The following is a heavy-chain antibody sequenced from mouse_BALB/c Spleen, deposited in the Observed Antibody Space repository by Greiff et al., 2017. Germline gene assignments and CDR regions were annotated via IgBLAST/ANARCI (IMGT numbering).Heavy chain of an antibody. J-gene: IGHJ4*01. D-gene: IGHD1-1*01. CDR3: ASLPHGYYYAMDY. CDR2: ISYSGST. V-gene: IGHV3-2*02. Sequence: EVKLMESGPGLVKPSQSLSLTCTVTGYSITSDYAWNWIRQFPGNKLEWMGYISYSGSTSYNPSLKSRISITRDTSKNQFFLQLNSVTTEDTATYYCASLPHGYYYAMDYWGQGTSVTVSS. CDR1: GYSITSDYA.